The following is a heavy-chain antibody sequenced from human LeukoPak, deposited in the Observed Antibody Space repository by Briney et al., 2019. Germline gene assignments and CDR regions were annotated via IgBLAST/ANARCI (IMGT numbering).Heavy chain of an antibody. CDR3: AGDRATSYFDY. D-gene: IGHD1-26*01. J-gene: IGHJ4*02. CDR1: GFTFRSHG. CDR2: IWYDGSNK. Sequence: GGSLRLSCAASGFTFRSHGMHWVRQAPGKGLEWVAFIWYDGSNKYYTDSVKGRFTISRDNSKSTLNLQMNSLRAEDTAVYYCAGDRATSYFDYWGQGALVTISS. V-gene: IGHV3-33*01.